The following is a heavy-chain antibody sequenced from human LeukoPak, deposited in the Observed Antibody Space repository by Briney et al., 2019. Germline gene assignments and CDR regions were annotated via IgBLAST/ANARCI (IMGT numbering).Heavy chain of an antibody. V-gene: IGHV3-48*03. D-gene: IGHD3-22*01. CDR2: ISSSGSTI. CDR3: ARDLLVVAPADY. Sequence: PGGSLRLSCAASGFTFSSYEMNWVRQAPGKGLEWVSYISSSGSTIYYADSVKVRFTISRDNAKNSLYLQMNSLRAEDTAFYYCARDLLVVAPADYWGQGTLVTVSS. J-gene: IGHJ4*02. CDR1: GFTFSSYE.